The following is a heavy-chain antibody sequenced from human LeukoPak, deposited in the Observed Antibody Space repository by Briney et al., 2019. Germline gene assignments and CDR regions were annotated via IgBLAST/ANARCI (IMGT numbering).Heavy chain of an antibody. D-gene: IGHD3-3*01. V-gene: IGHV3-20*04. J-gene: IGHJ4*02. CDR2: INWNGGST. CDR1: GFTFDDYA. Sequence: GGSLRLSCAASGFTFDDYAMNWVRQAPGKGLEWVSGINWNGGSTYYRDSVKGRFTISRDNARNSLYLQMNSLRAEDTALYYCARVKGSGYRNSIDYWGQGTLVTVSS. CDR3: ARVKGSGYRNSIDY.